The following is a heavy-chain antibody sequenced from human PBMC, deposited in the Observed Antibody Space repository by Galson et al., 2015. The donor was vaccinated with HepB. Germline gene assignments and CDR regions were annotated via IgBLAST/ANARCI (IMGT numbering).Heavy chain of an antibody. V-gene: IGHV3-11*06. CDR3: AKAVAGRRDYYGMDV. CDR1: GFTFSDYY. Sequence: SLRLSCAASGFTFSDYYMSWVRQAPGKGLEWVSYISSSSSDTNYADSVKGRFTISRDNAKNSLYLQMNSLRAEDTAVYYCAKAVAGRRDYYGMDVWGQGTTVTVSS. D-gene: IGHD6-19*01. CDR2: ISSSSSDT. J-gene: IGHJ6*02.